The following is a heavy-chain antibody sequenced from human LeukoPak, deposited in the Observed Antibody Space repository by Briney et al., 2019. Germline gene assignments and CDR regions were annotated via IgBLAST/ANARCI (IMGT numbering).Heavy chain of an antibody. D-gene: IGHD4-17*01. V-gene: IGHV3-48*01. J-gene: IGHJ4*02. CDR2: ISSPSTNI. Sequence: PGGSLRLSCAASGFMFTSYSMNWVRQAPGKGLEWVAYISSPSTNIYYVDSVKGRFTISRDNAKNSLYLQMNSLRAEDTAAYHCAKGRNEDGDAALNYWGQGTLVTVSS. CDR1: GFMFTSYS. CDR3: AKGRNEDGDAALNY.